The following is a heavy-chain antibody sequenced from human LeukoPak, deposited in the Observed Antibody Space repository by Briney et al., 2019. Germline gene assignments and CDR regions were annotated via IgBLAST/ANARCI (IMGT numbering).Heavy chain of an antibody. V-gene: IGHV4-61*01. CDR3: ASYYSNWFDP. Sequence: SETLSLTCTVPGGSLSSSSYYWGWIRQPPGKGLEWIGYIYYSGSTNYNPSLKSRVTISVDTSKNQFSLKLSSVTAADTAVYYCASYYSNWFDPWGQGTLVTVSS. D-gene: IGHD4-11*01. CDR2: IYYSGST. J-gene: IGHJ5*02. CDR1: GGSLSSSSYY.